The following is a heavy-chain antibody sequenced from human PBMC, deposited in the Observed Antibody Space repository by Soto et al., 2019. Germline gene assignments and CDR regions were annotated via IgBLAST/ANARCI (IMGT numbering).Heavy chain of an antibody. J-gene: IGHJ4*02. CDR3: ARVVGATESLN. Sequence: QVQLVQSGAEVKKPGASVKVSCKASGYTFTSYYMHWVRQAPGQGLEWMGISNPGGGSTSYAQKFQGRGTMTRDTSTSTVYMELSSLRSEDTAVYYGARVVGATESLNWGQGTLVTVSS. D-gene: IGHD1-26*01. CDR2: SNPGGGST. CDR1: GYTFTSYY. V-gene: IGHV1-46*01.